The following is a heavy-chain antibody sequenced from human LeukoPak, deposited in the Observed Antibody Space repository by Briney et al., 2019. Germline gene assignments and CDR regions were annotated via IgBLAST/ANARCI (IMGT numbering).Heavy chain of an antibody. CDR1: GFTFSNYG. D-gene: IGHD6-13*01. CDR2: ISYDGSER. J-gene: IGHJ3*02. CDR3: AKAGYSSSWYLVNSLDI. V-gene: IGHV3-30*18. Sequence: GGSLRLSCAASGFTFSNYGMHWVRQAPGKGLEWLAIISYDGSERNYADSVKGRFFISRDNSKNTLDLQMNSLRAEDTAVYYCAKAGYSSSWYLVNSLDIWGQGTMVTVS.